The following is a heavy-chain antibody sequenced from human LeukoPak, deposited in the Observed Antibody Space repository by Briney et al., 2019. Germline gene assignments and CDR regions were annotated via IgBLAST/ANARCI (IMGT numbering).Heavy chain of an antibody. CDR1: GLTFNNAW. D-gene: IGHD2-2*01. J-gene: IGHJ4*02. Sequence: PGGSLGLSCAASGLTFNNAWMSWVRQAPGKGLEWVSTVSGSGGSTYYTDSVKGRFTISRDNSKNTLYLQMNSLRAEDTALYYCAHGRGGVVSVAMDYWGQGTLVTVSS. V-gene: IGHV3-23*01. CDR2: VSGSGGST. CDR3: AHGRGGVVSVAMDY.